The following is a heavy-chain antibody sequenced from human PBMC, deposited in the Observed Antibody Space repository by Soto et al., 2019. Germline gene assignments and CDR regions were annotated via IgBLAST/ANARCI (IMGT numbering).Heavy chain of an antibody. D-gene: IGHD4-4*01. V-gene: IGHV3-53*01. Sequence: LXLSCATSAFTVSSNYMSWVRQAPVKGLEWVSVIYSGGSTYYADSVKGRFTISRDNSKNTLYLQMNSLRAEDTAVYYCARGPSGTTVTTQSRPNDYWGQGTLVTVSS. CDR1: AFTVSSNY. CDR3: ARGPSGTTVTTQSRPNDY. J-gene: IGHJ4*02. CDR2: IYSGGST.